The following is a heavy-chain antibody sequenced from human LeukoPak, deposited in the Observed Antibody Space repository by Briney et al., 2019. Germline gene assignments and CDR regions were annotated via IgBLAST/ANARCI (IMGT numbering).Heavy chain of an antibody. Sequence: GASVKVSCKASGYIFTGYYMHWVRQAPGQGLEWMGWISAYNGNTNYAQKLQGRVTMTTDTSTSTAYMELRSLRSDDTAVYYCANSIAVAATHYWGQGTLVTVSS. CDR1: GYIFTGYY. CDR2: ISAYNGNT. CDR3: ANSIAVAATHY. J-gene: IGHJ4*02. V-gene: IGHV1-18*04. D-gene: IGHD6-19*01.